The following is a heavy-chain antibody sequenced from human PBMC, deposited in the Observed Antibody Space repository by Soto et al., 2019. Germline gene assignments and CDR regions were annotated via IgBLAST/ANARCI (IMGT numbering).Heavy chain of an antibody. J-gene: IGHJ4*02. Sequence: QVQLVESGGGVVQPGRSLRLSCAASGFIFSNYAMHWVRQAPGKGLEWVAVIWYDGSKKEYADSVKGRFTISRDDSKNTLHLQMNSLRADDTALYYCARDRIRLYGSGIPIYWGQGALVTVSS. D-gene: IGHD3-10*01. CDR2: IWYDGSKK. V-gene: IGHV3-33*01. CDR1: GFIFSNYA. CDR3: ARDRIRLYGSGIPIY.